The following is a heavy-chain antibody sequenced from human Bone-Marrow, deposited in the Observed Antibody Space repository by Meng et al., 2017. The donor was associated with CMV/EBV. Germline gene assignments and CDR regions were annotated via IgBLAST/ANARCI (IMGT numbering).Heavy chain of an antibody. V-gene: IGHV3-30*18. CDR3: AKDRRVGYSSSWYTIDY. D-gene: IGHD6-13*01. Sequence: GESLKISCAASGFTFSNYWMSWVRQAPGKGLEWVALISSDGSSRYYTDSVKGRFTISRDNSKNTLYVQMNSLRAEDTAVYYCAKDRRVGYSSSWYTIDYWGQGTLVTVSS. CDR2: ISSDGSSR. CDR1: GFTFSNYW. J-gene: IGHJ4*02.